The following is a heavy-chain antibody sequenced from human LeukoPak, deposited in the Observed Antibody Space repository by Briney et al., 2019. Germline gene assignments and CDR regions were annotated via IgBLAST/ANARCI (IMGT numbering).Heavy chain of an antibody. Sequence: ASVKVSCKTSGYTFTRNDINWVRQAPGQGLEWMGWMNPNSGNSGYAQKFQGRVTITRDNSISTAYMELNSLTSEDTAVYYCARAGGSGSYYMGYYYYYCMDVWGKGTTVSISS. CDR2: MNPNSGNS. CDR1: GYTFTRND. V-gene: IGHV1-8*03. J-gene: IGHJ6*03. D-gene: IGHD3-10*01. CDR3: ARAGGSGSYYMGYYYYYCMDV.